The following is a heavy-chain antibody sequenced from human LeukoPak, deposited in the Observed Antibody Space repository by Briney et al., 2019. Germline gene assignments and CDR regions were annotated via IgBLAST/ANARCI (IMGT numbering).Heavy chain of an antibody. CDR2: ISSSSSYI. J-gene: IGHJ4*02. CDR1: GFTFSSYG. D-gene: IGHD3-10*01. Sequence: GGSLRLSCAASGFTFSSYGMHWVRQAPGKGLEWVSSISSSSSYIYYADSVKGRFTISRDNAKNSLYLQMNSLRAEDTAVYYCAREEGGGSGSYYNPYYFDYWGQGTLVTVSS. V-gene: IGHV3-21*01. CDR3: AREEGGGSGSYYNPYYFDY.